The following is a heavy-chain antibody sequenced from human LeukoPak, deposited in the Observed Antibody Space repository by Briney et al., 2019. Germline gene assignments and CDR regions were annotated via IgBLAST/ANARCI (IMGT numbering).Heavy chain of an antibody. CDR3: AGCVAGWFDP. CDR2: IYYSGST. D-gene: IGHD5-12*01. J-gene: IGHJ5*02. CDR1: GGSISSYY. Sequence: PSETLSLTCTVSGGSISSYYWSWLRQPPGKGLEWIGYIYYSGSTNYNPSLKSRVTISVDTSKNQFSLKLSSVTAADTAVYYCAGCVAGWFDPWGQGTLVTVSS. V-gene: IGHV4-59*08.